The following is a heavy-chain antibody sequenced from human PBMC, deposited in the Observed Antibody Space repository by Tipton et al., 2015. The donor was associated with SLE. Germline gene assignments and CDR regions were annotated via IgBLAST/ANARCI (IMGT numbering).Heavy chain of an antibody. CDR3: ARDSSYYGSGSHSD. CDR1: GGSFSGYY. V-gene: IGHV4-34*01. CDR2: INHSGST. D-gene: IGHD3-10*01. J-gene: IGHJ4*02. Sequence: TLSLTCAVYGGSFSGYYWSWIRQPPGKGLEWIGEINHSGSTNYNPSLKSRVTISVDTSKNQFSLKLSSVTAADTAVYYCARDSSYYGSGSHSDWGQGTLVTVSS.